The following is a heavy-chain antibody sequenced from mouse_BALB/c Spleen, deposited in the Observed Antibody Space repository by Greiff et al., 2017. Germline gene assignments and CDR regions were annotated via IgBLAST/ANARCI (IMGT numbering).Heavy chain of an antibody. V-gene: IGHV14-1*02. Sequence: VQLKESGAELVRPGALVKLSCKASGFNIKDYYMHWVKQRPEQGLEWIGWIDPENGNTIYDPKFQGKASITADTSSNTAYLQLSSLTSEDTAVYYCAVYYGNYVFAYWGQGTLVTVSA. CDR2: IDPENGNT. D-gene: IGHD2-1*01. J-gene: IGHJ3*01. CDR1: GFNIKDYY. CDR3: AVYYGNYVFAY.